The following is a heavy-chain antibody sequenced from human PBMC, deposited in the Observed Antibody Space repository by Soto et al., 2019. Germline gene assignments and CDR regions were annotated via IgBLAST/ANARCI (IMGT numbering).Heavy chain of an antibody. J-gene: IGHJ6*02. CDR3: ARDGLGYCISTSCPGGLPYYGMDV. D-gene: IGHD2-2*01. CDR2: ISAYNGNT. CDR1: GYTFTSYG. V-gene: IGHV1-18*01. Sequence: ASVKVSCKASGYTFTSYGISWVRQAPGQGLEWMGWISAYNGNTNYAQKLQGRVTITTDTSTSTAYMELSSLRSEDTAVYYCARDGLGYCISTSCPGGLPYYGMDVWGQGTTVTVSS.